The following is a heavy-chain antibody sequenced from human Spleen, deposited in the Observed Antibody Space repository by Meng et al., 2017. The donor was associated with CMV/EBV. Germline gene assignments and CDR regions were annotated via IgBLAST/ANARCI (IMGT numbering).Heavy chain of an antibody. V-gene: IGHV3-7*01. CDR3: VRDEDCSSKCRADAFEV. CDR1: GFTFTNYW. J-gene: IGHJ3*01. CDR2: IKHDGIKT. Sequence: GESLKISCEASGFTFTNYWMSWVRQAPGKGLEWVANIKHDGIKTYYVDSVKGRFSISRDNAKKSIYLQMNSLRGEDTGVYFCVRDEDCSSKCRADAFEVWGQGTVVTVSS. D-gene: IGHD2-2*01.